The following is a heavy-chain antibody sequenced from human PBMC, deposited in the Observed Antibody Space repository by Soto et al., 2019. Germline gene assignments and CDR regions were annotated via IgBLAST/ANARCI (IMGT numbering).Heavy chain of an antibody. Sequence: SETLSLTCAVYGGSFSGYYWSWIRQPPGKGLEWIGEINHSGSTNYNPSLKSRVTISVDTSKNQFSLKLSSVTAADTAVYYCARVGFVHGDYFDYWGQGTLVTVSS. D-gene: IGHD4-17*01. CDR2: INHSGST. V-gene: IGHV4-34*01. CDR3: ARVGFVHGDYFDY. CDR1: GGSFSGYY. J-gene: IGHJ4*02.